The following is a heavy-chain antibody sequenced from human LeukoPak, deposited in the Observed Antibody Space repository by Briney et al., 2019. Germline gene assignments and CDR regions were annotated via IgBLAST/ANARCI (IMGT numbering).Heavy chain of an antibody. CDR3: ARVGYSSGWYGWLDP. CDR2: ISSSSSYI. J-gene: IGHJ5*02. V-gene: IGHV3-21*01. Sequence: GGSLRLSCAASGFTFSSYSMNWVRQAPGKGLEWVSSISSSSSYIYYADSVKGRFTISRDNAKNSLFLQMNSLRAEDTAVYYCARVGYSSGWYGWLDPWGQGTLVTVSS. D-gene: IGHD6-19*01. CDR1: GFTFSSYS.